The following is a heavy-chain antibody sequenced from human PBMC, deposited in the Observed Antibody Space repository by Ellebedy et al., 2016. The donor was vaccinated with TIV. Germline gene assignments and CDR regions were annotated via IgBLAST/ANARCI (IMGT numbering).Heavy chain of an antibody. J-gene: IGHJ4*02. V-gene: IGHV3-48*02. CDR3: ARGDYYDSSGYYRGYYFDY. CDR2: ISSSSSTI. Sequence: GGSLRLXXAASGFTFSSYSMNWVRQAPGKGLEWVSYISSSSSTIYYADSVKGRFTISRDNAKNSLYLQMNSLRDEDTAVYYCARGDYYDSSGYYRGYYFDYWGQGTLVTVSS. CDR1: GFTFSSYS. D-gene: IGHD3-22*01.